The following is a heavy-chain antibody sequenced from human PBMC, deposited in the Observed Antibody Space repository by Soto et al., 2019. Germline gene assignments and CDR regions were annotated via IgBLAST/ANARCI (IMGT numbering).Heavy chain of an antibody. J-gene: IGHJ6*02. CDR2: ISGYNGDT. D-gene: IGHD2-8*01. CDR1: GYTFSRYG. Sequence: QGQLVQSGGEVKKPGASVKVSCKTSGYTFSRYGISWVRQAPGQGLEWMGWISGYNGDTNYARKFQGRVTMTIDTSTKTAYMELRSLTSDDTAVYYCAKNGQPPYYYYGLDVWGQGTTVTVSS. V-gene: IGHV1-18*01. CDR3: AKNGQPPYYYYGLDV.